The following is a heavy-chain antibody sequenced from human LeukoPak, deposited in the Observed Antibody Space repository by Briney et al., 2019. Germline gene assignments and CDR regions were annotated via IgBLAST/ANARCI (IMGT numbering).Heavy chain of an antibody. CDR2: IKPDGSAE. CDR3: ARVMVAGYDY. CDR1: GFTFSSNW. V-gene: IGHV3-7*01. J-gene: IGHJ4*02. D-gene: IGHD2-8*01. Sequence: GGSLRLSCATSGFTFSSNWMSWVRHAPGRGLEWVANIKPDGSAEYYAASVKGRFTVSRDNAKNSLYLQMNSLRAEDTAVYYCARVMVAGYDYWGQGTLVTVSS.